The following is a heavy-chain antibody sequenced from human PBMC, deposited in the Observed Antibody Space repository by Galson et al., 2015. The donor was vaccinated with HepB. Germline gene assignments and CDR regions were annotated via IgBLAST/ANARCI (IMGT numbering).Heavy chain of an antibody. CDR3: ARDCHSSGWYWFDP. D-gene: IGHD6-19*01. CDR2: INTNTGNP. V-gene: IGHV7-4-1*02. J-gene: IGHJ5*02. Sequence: QSGAEVKKPGASVKVSCKASGYTFTSYAMNWVRQAPGQGLEWMGWINTNTGNPTYAQGFTGRFVFTLDTSVSTAYLQISSLKAEDTAVYYCARDCHSSGWYWFDPWGQGTLVTVSS. CDR1: GYTFTSYA.